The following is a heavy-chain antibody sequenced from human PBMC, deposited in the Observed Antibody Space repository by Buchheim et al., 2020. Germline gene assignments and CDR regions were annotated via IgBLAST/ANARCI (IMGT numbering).Heavy chain of an antibody. D-gene: IGHD5-18*01. CDR2: ISSSSSYI. J-gene: IGHJ6*02. CDR1: GFTFSSYS. CDR3: AARVDTAMAIYYYYGMDV. V-gene: IGHV3-21*01. Sequence: EVQLVESGGGLVKPGGSLRLSCAASGFTFSSYSMNWVRQAPGKGLEWVSSISSSSSYIYYADSVKGRFTISRDNAKNSLYLQMNSLRAEDTAVYYCAARVDTAMAIYYYYGMDVWGQGTT.